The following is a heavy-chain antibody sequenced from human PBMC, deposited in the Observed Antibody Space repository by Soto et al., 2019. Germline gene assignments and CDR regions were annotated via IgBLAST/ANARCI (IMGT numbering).Heavy chain of an antibody. CDR2: IYPGDSDT. CDR1: GYSFTSYW. Sequence: RGESLKISCKGSGYSFTSYWIGWVRQMPGKGLGWMGIIYPGDSDTRYSPSFQGQVTISADKSISTAYLQWSSLKASDTAMYYCARHVRRTLAAGIYYFDYWGQGTLVTVSS. J-gene: IGHJ4*02. V-gene: IGHV5-51*01. CDR3: ARHVRRTLAAGIYYFDY. D-gene: IGHD6-13*01.